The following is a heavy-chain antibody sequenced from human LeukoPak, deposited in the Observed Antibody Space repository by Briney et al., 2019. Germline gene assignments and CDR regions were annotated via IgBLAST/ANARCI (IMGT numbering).Heavy chain of an antibody. CDR2: ISSSGSTI. CDR3: AREENGDYDVWFDP. D-gene: IGHD4-17*01. V-gene: IGHV3-11*04. Sequence: GGSLRLSCAASGFTFSDYYMSWIRQATGKGLEWVSYISSSGSTIYYADSVKGRFTISRDNAKNSLYLQMNSLRAEDTAVYYCAREENGDYDVWFDPWGQGTLVTVSS. J-gene: IGHJ5*02. CDR1: GFTFSDYY.